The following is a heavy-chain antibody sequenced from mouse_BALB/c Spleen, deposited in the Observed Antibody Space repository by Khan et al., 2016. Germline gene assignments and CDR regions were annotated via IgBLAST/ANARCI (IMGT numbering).Heavy chain of an antibody. CDR3: ARSPTATRYFDV. Sequence: EVKLLESGPGLVKPSQSLSLTCTVTGYSITSDYAWNWIRQFPGNKLEWMGNINYSGSTRYNPSLTSRISITRDTSKNQFFLQLNSVTTEDTATYYCARSPTATRYFDVWGAGTTVTVSS. CDR2: INYSGST. J-gene: IGHJ1*01. V-gene: IGHV3-2*02. D-gene: IGHD1-2*01. CDR1: GYSITSDYA.